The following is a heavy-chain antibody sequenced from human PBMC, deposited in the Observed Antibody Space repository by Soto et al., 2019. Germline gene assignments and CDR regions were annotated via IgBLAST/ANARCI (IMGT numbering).Heavy chain of an antibody. Sequence: EVQLVESGGGLVQPGGSLKLSCVASGYTFSGSAFHWVRQASGKGLEWVGRIRGKANSYETAYAESVEGRFTISRDDSKNTAFLQMNSLKTEDTAVYYCTSRYCSSASCHTWGQGTRVTVSS. CDR1: GYTFSGSA. D-gene: IGHD2-2*01. CDR3: TSRYCSSASCHT. CDR2: IRGKANSYET. V-gene: IGHV3-73*01. J-gene: IGHJ5*02.